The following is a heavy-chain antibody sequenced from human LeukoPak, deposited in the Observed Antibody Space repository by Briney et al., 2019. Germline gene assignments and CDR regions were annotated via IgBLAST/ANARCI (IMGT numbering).Heavy chain of an antibody. Sequence: PGGSLRLSCAASGFTFSDAWMSWVRQAPGKGLEWVARVKSKVHGGTTDNAAPVNGRFTISRDDSENKLFLQMNSLKTEDTGVYYCSGHMTSADYWGQGTLVTVSS. J-gene: IGHJ4*02. CDR3: SGHMTSADY. D-gene: IGHD2-2*01. V-gene: IGHV3-15*01. CDR1: GFTFSDAW. CDR2: VKSKVHGGTT.